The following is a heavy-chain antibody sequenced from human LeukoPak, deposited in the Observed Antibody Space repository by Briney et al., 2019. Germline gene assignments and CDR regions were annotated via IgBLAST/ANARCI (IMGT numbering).Heavy chain of an antibody. CDR2: INSDGSST. Sequence: PGGSLRLSCAASGFTFSSYWMHWVRQAPGKGLVWVSRINSDGSSTSYADSVKGRFTISRDNAKNTLYLQINSLRAEDTAVYYCARDWAMVRGVIDVWGQGTTVTVSS. J-gene: IGHJ6*02. CDR1: GFTFSSYW. CDR3: ARDWAMVRGVIDV. D-gene: IGHD3-10*01. V-gene: IGHV3-74*01.